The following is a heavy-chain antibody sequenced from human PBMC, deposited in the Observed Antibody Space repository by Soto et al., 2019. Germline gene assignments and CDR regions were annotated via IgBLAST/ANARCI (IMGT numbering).Heavy chain of an antibody. Sequence: QVQLVQSGAEVKKPGASVKVSCKASGYTFTSYYMHWVRQAPGQGLEWMGIINPSGGSTSYAQKFQGRVTMTRDTSTKTGSMELSSLGSEDTAVYYCARSSLDIVVVVAASFDPWGQGTLVTVSS. V-gene: IGHV1-46*03. J-gene: IGHJ5*02. CDR3: ARSSLDIVVVVAASFDP. D-gene: IGHD2-15*01. CDR2: INPSGGST. CDR1: GYTFTSYY.